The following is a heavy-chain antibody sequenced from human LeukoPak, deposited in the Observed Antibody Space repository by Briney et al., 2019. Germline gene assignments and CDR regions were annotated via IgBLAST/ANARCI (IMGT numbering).Heavy chain of an antibody. Sequence: GGSLRLSCAASGFTVSSNYMSWVRQAPGKGLEWVSVIYSGGSTYYADSVKGRFTISRDNSKNTLYLQMNSLRAEDTAVYYCAGNELGYCSGGSCHSTSFDYWGQGTLVTVSS. CDR1: GFTVSSNY. D-gene: IGHD2-15*01. J-gene: IGHJ4*02. CDR3: AGNELGYCSGGSCHSTSFDY. V-gene: IGHV3-66*01. CDR2: IYSGGST.